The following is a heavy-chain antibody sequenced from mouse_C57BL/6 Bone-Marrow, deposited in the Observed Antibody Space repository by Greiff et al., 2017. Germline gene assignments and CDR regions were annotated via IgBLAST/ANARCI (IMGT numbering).Heavy chain of an antibody. CDR3: ARSLYYYGRGGYYFDY. V-gene: IGHV1-63*01. CDR2: IYPGGGYT. Sequence: VQLQQSGAELVRPGTSVKMSCKASGYTFTNYWIGWAKQRPGHGLEWIGDIYPGGGYTNYNEKFKGKAPLTADKSSSTAYMQFSSLTSEDSAIYYCARSLYYYGRGGYYFDYWGQGTTLTVSS. CDR1: GYTFTNYW. D-gene: IGHD1-1*01. J-gene: IGHJ2*01.